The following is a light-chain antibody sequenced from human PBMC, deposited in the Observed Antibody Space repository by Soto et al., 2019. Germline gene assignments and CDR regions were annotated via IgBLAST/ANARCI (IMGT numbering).Light chain of an antibody. V-gene: IGKV3-11*01. CDR2: DAS. Sequence: EIVLTQSPATLSLSPGERATLSCRASQCISSYLAWYQHKPGQAPRLLIDDASSRATGIPARFSGSGSGTDFTLTISSLEPEDFAVYYCQYRTTFGQGTRLEIK. CDR3: QYRTT. CDR1: QCISSY. J-gene: IGKJ5*01.